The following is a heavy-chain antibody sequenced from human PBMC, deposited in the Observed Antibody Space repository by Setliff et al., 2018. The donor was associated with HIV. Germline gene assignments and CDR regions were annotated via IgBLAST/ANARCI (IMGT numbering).Heavy chain of an antibody. J-gene: IGHJ4*02. V-gene: IGHV4-39*07. D-gene: IGHD4-17*01. CDR3: ASSTTVVTPFFDY. CDR2: IYYSGST. Sequence: SETLSLTCTVSGASISSSGYYWGWIRQPPGKGLEWIGSIYYSGSTYYNPSLKSRVTISVGTSKNQFSLKLSSVTAADTAVYYCASSTTVVTPFFDYWGQGTLVTVSS. CDR1: GASISSSGYY.